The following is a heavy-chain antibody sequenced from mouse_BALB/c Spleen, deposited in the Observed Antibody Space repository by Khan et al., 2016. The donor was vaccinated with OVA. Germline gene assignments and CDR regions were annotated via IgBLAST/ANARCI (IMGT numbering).Heavy chain of an antibody. CDR1: GFNIKDYY. Sequence: VQLQQSGAELVKPGASVKLSCKASGFNIKDYYMHWVKQRPGQGLEWIGWINPDNGYTIYDQNFKGKATLTADESSNTAYLHLNSLTSEDTAVYYCTRTGLSPRFAYWGQGTLVTVSA. CDR3: TRTGLSPRFAY. V-gene: IGHV14-1*02. J-gene: IGHJ3*01. CDR2: INPDNGYT.